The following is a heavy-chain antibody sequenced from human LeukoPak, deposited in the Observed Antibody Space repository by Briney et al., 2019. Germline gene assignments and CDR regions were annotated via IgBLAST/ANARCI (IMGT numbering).Heavy chain of an antibody. D-gene: IGHD2-15*01. V-gene: IGHV4-34*01. CDR1: GGSFSGYY. CDR2: INHSGST. Sequence: SETLSLTCAVYGGSFSGYYWSWIRQPPGKGLEWIGEINHSGSTNYNPSLKSRVTISVDTSKNQFSLKLSSETAADTAVYYCARGPYCSGGSCYRGYYYGMDVWGQGTTVTVSS. CDR3: ARGPYCSGGSCYRGYYYGMDV. J-gene: IGHJ6*02.